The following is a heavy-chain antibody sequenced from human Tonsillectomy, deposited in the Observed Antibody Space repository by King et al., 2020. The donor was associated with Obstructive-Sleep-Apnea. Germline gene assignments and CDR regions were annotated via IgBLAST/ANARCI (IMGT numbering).Heavy chain of an antibody. CDR2: ISYSGST. D-gene: IGHD3-22*01. CDR1: GGSISSYY. CDR3: ARSLDSSGYYYTNY. Sequence: HVQLQESGPGLVKPSETLSLTCTVSGGSISSYYWSWIRQPPGKGLEWIGYISYSGSTNYNPSLKSRVTISVDTSKNQFSLKLGSVTAADTAVYYCARSLDSSGYYYTNYWGQGTLVTVSS. V-gene: IGHV4-59*08. J-gene: IGHJ4*02.